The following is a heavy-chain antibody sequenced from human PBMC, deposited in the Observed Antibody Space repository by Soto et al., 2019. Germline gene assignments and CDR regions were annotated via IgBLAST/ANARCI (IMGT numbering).Heavy chain of an antibody. CDR3: AVTENWNNLFDY. V-gene: IGHV1-2*02. CDR1: GYTFTAYY. CDR2: INPNSGGT. J-gene: IGHJ4*02. Sequence: ASVKVSCKASGYTFTAYYIHWVRQAPGQGLEWMGWINPNSGGTNYAQKFQGRVTMTRDTSISTAYMDPSRLRSDDTAVYYCAVTENWNNLFDYWGQGTLVTVSS. D-gene: IGHD1-1*01.